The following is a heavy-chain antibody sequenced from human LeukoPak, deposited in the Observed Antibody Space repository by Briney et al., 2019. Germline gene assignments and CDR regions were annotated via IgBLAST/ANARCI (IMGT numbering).Heavy chain of an antibody. D-gene: IGHD2-2*02. CDR1: GGSISSYY. CDR2: IYYSGST. V-gene: IGHV4-59*01. J-gene: IGHJ3*02. Sequence: SETLSLTCTVSGGSISSYYWSWIRQPPGKGLEWIGYIYYSGSTNYNPSLKSRVTISVDTSKNQFSLKLSSVTAADTAVYYCARGRGYCSSTSCYKGAFDIWGQGTMDTVSP. CDR3: ARGRGYCSSTSCYKGAFDI.